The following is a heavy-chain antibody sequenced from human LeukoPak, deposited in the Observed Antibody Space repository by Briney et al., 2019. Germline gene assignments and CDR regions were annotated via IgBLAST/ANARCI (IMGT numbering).Heavy chain of an antibody. Sequence: GGSLRLSCVASGFTFSSYAMNWVRQAPGKGLDWVSTISGRGSNTYYADSVKGRSTISRDNSNNTLYLQMNSLRAEDTAVYYCAKDHRGSFNYGVDVWGRGTTVTVSS. J-gene: IGHJ6*02. V-gene: IGHV3-23*01. D-gene: IGHD3-10*01. CDR1: GFTFSSYA. CDR3: AKDHRGSFNYGVDV. CDR2: ISGRGSNT.